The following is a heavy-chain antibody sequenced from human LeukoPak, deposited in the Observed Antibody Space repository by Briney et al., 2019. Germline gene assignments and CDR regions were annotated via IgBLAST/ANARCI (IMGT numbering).Heavy chain of an antibody. D-gene: IGHD3-10*01. CDR1: GFTFSGYA. CDR3: AKSLKLSSVGYYFDY. CDR2: IGGSGGST. V-gene: IGHV3-23*01. J-gene: IGHJ4*02. Sequence: GGSLRLSCAASGFTFSGYAMSWVRKAPGKGLEWVSAIGGSGGSTYYADSVKGRFTISRDNSKNTLYLQMNSLRAEDTAVYYCAKSLKLSSVGYYFDYWGQGTLVTVSS.